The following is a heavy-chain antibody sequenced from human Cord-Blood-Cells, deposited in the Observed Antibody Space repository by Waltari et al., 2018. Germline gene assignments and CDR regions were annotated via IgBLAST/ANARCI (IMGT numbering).Heavy chain of an antibody. V-gene: IGHV3-7*01. D-gene: IGHD6-6*01. CDR1: GFTFSSYW. J-gene: IGHJ4*02. CDR2: IKQDGSEK. Sequence: EVQLVESGGGLVQPGGSLRLSCAASGFTFSSYWMSWVRQAPGKGLEWVANIKQDGSEKYYVDSVKGRFTISRDNAKNSLYLQMNSLRAEDTAVYYCARDGAARPGSDLTDYWGQGTLVTVSS. CDR3: ARDGAARPGSDLTDY.